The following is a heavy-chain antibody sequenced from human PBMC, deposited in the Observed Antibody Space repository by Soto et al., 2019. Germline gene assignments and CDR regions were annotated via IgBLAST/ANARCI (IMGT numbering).Heavy chain of an antibody. CDR2: ISGSGGST. V-gene: IGHV3-23*01. CDR1: GFTFSSYA. D-gene: IGHD3-16*01. Sequence: PGGSLRLSCAASGFTFSSYAMSWVRQAPGKGLEWVSAISGSGGSTYYADSVKGRFTISRDNSKNTLYLQMNSLRAEDTAVYYCAKDLPHVLPAPNMTYGLDCWGQGTTVNVSS. CDR3: AKDLPHVLPAPNMTYGLDC. J-gene: IGHJ6*02.